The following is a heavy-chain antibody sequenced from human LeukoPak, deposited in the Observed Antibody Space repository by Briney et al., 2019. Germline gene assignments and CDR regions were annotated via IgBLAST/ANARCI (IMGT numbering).Heavy chain of an antibody. CDR1: GGSISSGGYC. V-gene: IGHV4-31*03. CDR3: ARRMGYGDYHFDY. CDR2: IYYSGST. Sequence: SQTLSLTCTVSGGSISSGGYCWSWIRQHPGKGLEWIGYIYYSGSTYYNPSLKSRVTISVDTSKNQFSLRLSSVTAADTAVYYCARRMGYGDYHFDYWGQGTLVTVSS. J-gene: IGHJ4*02. D-gene: IGHD4-17*01.